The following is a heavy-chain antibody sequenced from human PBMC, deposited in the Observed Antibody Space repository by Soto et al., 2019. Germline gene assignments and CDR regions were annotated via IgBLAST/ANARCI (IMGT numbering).Heavy chain of an antibody. D-gene: IGHD2-15*01. CDR2: IGVGGST. J-gene: IGHJ4*01. CDR3: AKEGYCSGGSCSPIDY. V-gene: IGHV3-23*01. Sequence: GRSLRLSCAASGFTLRNYAMNWVRQAPGEGLEWVSTIGVGGSTYYPDSVKGRFTISRDTSKNTMYLQMNSLRAEDTAVYYCAKEGYCSGGSCSPIDYWGHGTLVTVSS. CDR1: GFTLRNYA.